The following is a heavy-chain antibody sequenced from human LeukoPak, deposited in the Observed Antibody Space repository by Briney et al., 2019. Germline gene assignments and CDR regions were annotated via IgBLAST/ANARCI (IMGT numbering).Heavy chain of an antibody. J-gene: IGHJ4*02. Sequence: SEILSLTCTVSGGSISSSSYYWGWIRQPPGKGLEWIGSIYYSGSTYYNPSLKSRVTISVDTSKNQLSLKLSSVTAADTAVYYCARLGATHFVDYWGQGTLVTVSS. CDR3: ARLGATHFVDY. CDR2: IYYSGST. D-gene: IGHD1-26*01. V-gene: IGHV4-39*01. CDR1: GGSISSSSYY.